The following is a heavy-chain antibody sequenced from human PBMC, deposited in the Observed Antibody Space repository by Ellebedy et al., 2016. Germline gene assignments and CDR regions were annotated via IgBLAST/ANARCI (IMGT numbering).Heavy chain of an antibody. CDR1: GFTFSSYW. CDR3: ARDQFGSGWFEIVDY. V-gene: IGHV3-74*01. CDR2: INSDGSST. D-gene: IGHD6-19*01. J-gene: IGHJ4*02. Sequence: GGSLRLSCAASGFTFSSYWMHWVRQAPGKGLVWVSRINSDGSSTSYADSVKGRFTISRDNAKNTLYLQMNSLRAEDTAVYYCARDQFGSGWFEIVDYWGQGTLVTVSS.